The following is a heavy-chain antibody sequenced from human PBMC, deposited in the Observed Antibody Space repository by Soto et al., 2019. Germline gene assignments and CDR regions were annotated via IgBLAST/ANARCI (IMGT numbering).Heavy chain of an antibody. Sequence: PSETLSLTCTVSGGSISSYYWSWIRQPPGKGLEWIGYIYYSGSTNYNPSLKSRVTISVDTSKNQFSLKLTSANAADTAVYYCARGRTVRNYADDSSDYFYFFDYWGQGTQVTVSS. D-gene: IGHD3-22*01. V-gene: IGHV4-59*01. J-gene: IGHJ4*02. CDR1: GGSISSYY. CDR2: IYYSGST. CDR3: ARGRTVRNYADDSSDYFYFFDY.